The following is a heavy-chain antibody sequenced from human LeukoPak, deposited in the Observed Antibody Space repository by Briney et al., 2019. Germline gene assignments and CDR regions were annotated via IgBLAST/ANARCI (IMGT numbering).Heavy chain of an antibody. D-gene: IGHD3-22*01. CDR2: ISGSGGST. Sequence: GGSLRLSCAASGFTFSSYAMSWVRQAPGKGLEWVSAISGSGGSTYYADSVKGRFTISRDNPKNTLYLQMNSLRAEDTAVYYCAKGGRGYYDSSGYYLPDYWGQGTLVTVSS. V-gene: IGHV3-23*01. J-gene: IGHJ4*02. CDR3: AKGGRGYYDSSGYYLPDY. CDR1: GFTFSSYA.